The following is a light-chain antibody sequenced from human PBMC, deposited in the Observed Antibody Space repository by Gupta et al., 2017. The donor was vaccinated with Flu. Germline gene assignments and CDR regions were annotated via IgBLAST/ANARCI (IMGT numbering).Light chain of an antibody. Sequence: EIVLTPSPCPLSLSPGERATLSCRASQSLSANFLAWYQQKPGQAPRRLIYGAASRAIGIPDRFSGSGEGTDFTLTISRREPEDFAVYYCQLHGASPKWTFGQGTKLEIK. CDR1: QSLSANF. CDR2: GAA. J-gene: IGKJ1*01. CDR3: QLHGASPKWT. V-gene: IGKV3-20*01.